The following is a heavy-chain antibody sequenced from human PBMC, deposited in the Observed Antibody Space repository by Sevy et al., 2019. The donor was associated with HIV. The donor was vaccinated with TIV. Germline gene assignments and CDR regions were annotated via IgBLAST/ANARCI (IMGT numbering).Heavy chain of an antibody. CDR1: GFTFSDYY. D-gene: IGHD3-10*01. CDR3: ARYDVRYYYGSGSYSDGMDV. Sequence: GGSLRLSCAASGFTFSDYYMSWIRQAPGKGLEWVSYISSSGSTIYYADSVKGRFTISRDNAKNSLYLQMNSLRAEDTAVYYCARYDVRYYYGSGSYSDGMDVWGQGTTVTVSS. J-gene: IGHJ6*02. CDR2: ISSSGSTI. V-gene: IGHV3-11*01.